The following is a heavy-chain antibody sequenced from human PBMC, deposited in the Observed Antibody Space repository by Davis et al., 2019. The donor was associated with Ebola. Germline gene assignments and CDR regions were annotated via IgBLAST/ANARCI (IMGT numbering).Heavy chain of an antibody. J-gene: IGHJ5*02. CDR2: IRPGGST. Sequence: SETLSLTCGVHNGSPSAFFWRWIREPPAQGLAWLGEIRPGGSTNYSPSLKNRLTMSMDTSKNQVSLKLKSVTAADSAVYYCARTALTSVSDSGLGYNYFAPWGQGTLVTVSS. CDR3: ARTALTSVSDSGLGYNYFAP. D-gene: IGHD4-17*01. CDR1: NGSPSAFF. V-gene: IGHV4-34*01.